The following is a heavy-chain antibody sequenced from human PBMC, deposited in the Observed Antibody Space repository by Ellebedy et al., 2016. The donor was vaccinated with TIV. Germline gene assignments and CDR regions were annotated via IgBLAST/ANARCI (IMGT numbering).Heavy chain of an antibody. D-gene: IGHD6-6*01. J-gene: IGHJ4*02. CDR1: GGSINSYP. CDR2: SYYSGST. CDR3: ARQPRIAARYDY. V-gene: IGHV4-59*01. Sequence: MPSETLSLTCTVSGGSINSYPWSWIRQPPGKGLEWIGYSYYSGSTNYNPSLKSRVTISVDTSKNQFSLRLSSVTAADTAVYYCARQPRIAARYDYWGQGTLVTVSS.